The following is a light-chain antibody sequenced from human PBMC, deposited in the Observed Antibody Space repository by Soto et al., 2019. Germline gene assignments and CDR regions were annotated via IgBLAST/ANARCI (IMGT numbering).Light chain of an antibody. CDR1: SSNIGAGYD. CDR3: QSYDSTDYV. J-gene: IGLJ1*01. Sequence: QSVLTQPPSLSGAPGQRVTISCTGSSSNIGAGYDVHWYQQLPGTAPKLLIYGNTHRPSGVPDRSSGSKSGTSASLAITGLQSEDEAEYFCQSYDSTDYVFGTGTKLTVL. CDR2: GNT. V-gene: IGLV1-40*01.